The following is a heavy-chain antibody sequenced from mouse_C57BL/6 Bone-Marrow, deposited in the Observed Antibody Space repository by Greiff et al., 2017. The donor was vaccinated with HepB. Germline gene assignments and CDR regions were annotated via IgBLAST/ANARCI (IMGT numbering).Heavy chain of an antibody. CDR3: ARQLRLLAWFAY. J-gene: IGHJ3*01. V-gene: IGHV1-54*01. CDR1: GYAFTNYL. D-gene: IGHD3-2*02. Sequence: VQLQQSGAELVRPGTSVKVSCKASGYAFTNYLIERVKQRPGQGLEWIGGINPVSGGTNYNAKFKGKATLTADKSSSTAYMQLSSLTSEDSAVYFCARQLRLLAWFAYWGQGTLVTVSA. CDR2: INPVSGGT.